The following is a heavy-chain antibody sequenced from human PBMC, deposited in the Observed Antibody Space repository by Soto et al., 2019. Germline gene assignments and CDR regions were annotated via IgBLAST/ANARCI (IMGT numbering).Heavy chain of an antibody. D-gene: IGHD3-3*02. CDR3: ARDKARQQLGGNYYYILDV. J-gene: IGHJ6*02. CDR2: IMPVFATP. Sequence: QVQLMQSGAEVKKPGSSVKVSCKASGGTFSTSAISWVRQAPGEGLEWVGGIMPVFATPDYAQKFQGRVTISADDSTTTAYLELTSLTTDDTAVYYCARDKARQQLGGNYYYILDVWGQGTAITVSS. V-gene: IGHV1-69*12. CDR1: GGTFSTSA.